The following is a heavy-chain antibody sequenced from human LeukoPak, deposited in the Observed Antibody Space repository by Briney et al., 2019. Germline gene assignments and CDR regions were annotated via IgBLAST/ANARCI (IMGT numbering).Heavy chain of an antibody. CDR1: GFTFRFYA. CDR3: AKAYSSSLYGDAFHI. V-gene: IGHV3-23*01. CDR2: LSGDASVS. Sequence: PRGSLRLSCAGSGFTFRFYAMTWVRQATGKGLEWVSGLSGDASVSKHADSVKGRFNISRDNSTNTLYLQLNSLRVEDTAIYYCAKAYSSSLYGDAFHIWGQGTMVTVSP. D-gene: IGHD6-13*01. J-gene: IGHJ3*02.